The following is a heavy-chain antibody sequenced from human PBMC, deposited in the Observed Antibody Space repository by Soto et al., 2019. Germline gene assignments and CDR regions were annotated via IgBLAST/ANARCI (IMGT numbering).Heavy chain of an antibody. CDR2: ISGSGVST. CDR1: GFTFSDYA. Sequence: GGSLRLSCAASGFTFSDYAMSWVRQAPGKGLEWVSTISGSGVSTYYADSVKGRFTVSRDNSKNTVYLQINSLRAEDTAVYYCASSISDIVVVVPATHYYYYMDVWGKGTTVTVSS. CDR3: ASSISDIVVVVPATHYYYYMDV. V-gene: IGHV3-23*01. D-gene: IGHD2-15*01. J-gene: IGHJ6*03.